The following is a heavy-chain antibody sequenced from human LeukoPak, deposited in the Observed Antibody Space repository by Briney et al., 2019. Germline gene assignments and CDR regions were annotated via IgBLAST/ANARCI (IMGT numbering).Heavy chain of an antibody. Sequence: SETLSLTCTVSGASISSHYWSWIRQPPGKGLEWIGYISYSGNTNYNPSLKSRVTISVDTSKNQFSLKMTSVTAADTAVYYCARAGGDISSSQDLDYWGQGTLVTVSS. CDR1: GASISSHY. V-gene: IGHV4-59*11. J-gene: IGHJ4*02. CDR3: ARAGGDISSSQDLDY. D-gene: IGHD6-6*01. CDR2: ISYSGNT.